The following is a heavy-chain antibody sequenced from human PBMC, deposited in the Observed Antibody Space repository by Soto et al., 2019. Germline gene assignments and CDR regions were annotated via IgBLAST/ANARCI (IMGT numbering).Heavy chain of an antibody. CDR3: GAFDI. CDR1: GGSISSYY. Sequence: SETLSLTCTVSGGSISSYYWSWIRQPPGKGLEWIGYISYSGSTNYNPSLKSRVTISVDTSKNQFSPKMRSVTAADTAVYYFGAFDIWGQGTMVTVSS. CDR2: ISYSGST. V-gene: IGHV4-59*01. J-gene: IGHJ3*02.